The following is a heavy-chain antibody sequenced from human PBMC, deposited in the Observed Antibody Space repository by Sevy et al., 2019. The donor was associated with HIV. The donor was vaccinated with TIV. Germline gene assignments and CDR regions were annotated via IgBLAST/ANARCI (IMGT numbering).Heavy chain of an antibody. D-gene: IGHD4-17*01. CDR2: ISGSGGST. CDR3: AKGRPTVTTDPGDY. Sequence: GESLKISCAASGFTFSSYAMSWVRQAPGKGLEWVSAISGSGGSTYYADSVKGRFTISSDNSKNTLYLQMNSLRAEDTAVYYCAKGRPTVTTDPGDYWGQGTLVTVSS. J-gene: IGHJ4*02. CDR1: GFTFSSYA. V-gene: IGHV3-23*01.